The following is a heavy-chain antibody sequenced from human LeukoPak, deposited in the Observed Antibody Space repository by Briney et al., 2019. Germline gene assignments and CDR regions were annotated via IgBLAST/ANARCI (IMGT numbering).Heavy chain of an antibody. CDR2: ISDYSGNP. D-gene: IGHD3-10*01. Sequence: ASVKVSCKASGYTLTSYGISWVRQAPGQGLEWMGWISDYSGNPNYAQKFQDRVTMTADTFTSTAYMELRSLRSNDTAVYFCARDSLLAAPYTDHWGQGTLVTVSS. CDR3: ARDSLLAAPYTDH. CDR1: GYTLTSYG. V-gene: IGHV1-18*01. J-gene: IGHJ4*02.